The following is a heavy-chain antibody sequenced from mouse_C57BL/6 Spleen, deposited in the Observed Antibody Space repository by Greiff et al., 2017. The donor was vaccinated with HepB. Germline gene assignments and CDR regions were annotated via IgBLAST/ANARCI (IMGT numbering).Heavy chain of an antibody. D-gene: IGHD1-1*01. J-gene: IGHJ4*01. V-gene: IGHV1-42*01. CDR2: INPSTGGT. Sequence: EVQLVESGPELVKPGASVKISCKASGYSFTGYYMNWVKQSPEKSLEWIGEINPSTGGTTYNQKFKAKATLTVDKSSSTAYMQLKSLTSEDSAVYYCARQDYGNYWGQGTSVTVSS. CDR1: GYSFTGYY. CDR3: ARQDYGNY.